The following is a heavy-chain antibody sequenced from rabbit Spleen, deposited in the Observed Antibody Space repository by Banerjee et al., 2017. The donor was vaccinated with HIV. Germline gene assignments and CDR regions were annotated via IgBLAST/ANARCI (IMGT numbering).Heavy chain of an antibody. CDR1: GFSFSDRDV. V-gene: IGHV1S45*01. CDR3: ARDGAFGDYTDLYFNL. CDR2: IYGATGSST. D-gene: IGHD2-1*01. Sequence: QEQLTETGGGLVQPEGSLQLSCTASGFSFSDRDVMCWVRQAPGKGLELIACIYGATGSSTWYASWAKGRFTISKTSSTTVTLQMTSLTAADTATYFCARDGAFGDYTDLYFNLWGQGTLVTVS. J-gene: IGHJ4*01.